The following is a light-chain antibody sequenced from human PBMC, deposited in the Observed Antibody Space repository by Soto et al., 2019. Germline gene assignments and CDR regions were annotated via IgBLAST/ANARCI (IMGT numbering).Light chain of an antibody. J-gene: IGKJ4*01. CDR3: QQCYSTPLT. V-gene: IGKV1-39*01. CDR2: AAS. CDR1: QSINRY. Sequence: DIQMTQYPFSLYAFVRDRVTITCRASQSINRYLAWYQQKPGKAPKFLIYAASSLDSGIPARFSGSGSETDFTLTISRLQPEDFATYYCQQCYSTPLTFGGGTKVDIK.